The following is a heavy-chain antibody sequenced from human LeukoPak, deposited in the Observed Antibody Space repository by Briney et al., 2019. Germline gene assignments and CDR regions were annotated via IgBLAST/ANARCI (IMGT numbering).Heavy chain of an antibody. V-gene: IGHV3-23*01. Sequence: GGSLRLSCAASGFTFSSYAMSWVRQAPGKGLEWVSAISGSGGSTYYADSVKGRFTISRDNSKNTLYLQMNSLRAEDTAVYYCARPDYGDLPDAVISYYFDYWGQGTLVTVSS. CDR3: ARPDYGDLPDAVISYYFDY. D-gene: IGHD4-17*01. CDR2: ISGSGGST. J-gene: IGHJ4*02. CDR1: GFTFSSYA.